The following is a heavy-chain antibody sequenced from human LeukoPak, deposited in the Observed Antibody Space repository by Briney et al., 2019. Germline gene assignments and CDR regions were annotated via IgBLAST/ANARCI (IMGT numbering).Heavy chain of an antibody. CDR1: GGSFSGYY. Sequence: PSETLSLTCAVYGGSFSGYYWSWIRQPPGKGLEWIGEINHSGSTNYNPSLKSRVTISVDTSKNQFSLKLSSVTAADTAVYYCARHFGGSDYWGQGTLVTVSS. V-gene: IGHV4-34*01. J-gene: IGHJ4*02. CDR3: ARHFGGSDY. D-gene: IGHD3-16*01. CDR2: INHSGST.